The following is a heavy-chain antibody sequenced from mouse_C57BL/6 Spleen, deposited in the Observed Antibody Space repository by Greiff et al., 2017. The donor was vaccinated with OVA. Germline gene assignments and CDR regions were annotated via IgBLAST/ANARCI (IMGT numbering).Heavy chain of an antibody. D-gene: IGHD1-1*01. CDR1: GYTFTSYW. Sequence: QVQLQQPGAELVMPGASVKLSCKASGYTFTSYWMHWVKQRPGQGLEWIGEIDPSDSYTNYNQKFKGKSTLTVDKSSSTAYLQLSSLTSEDSAVYYCARAYYGSSTSFAYWGQGTLVTVSA. J-gene: IGHJ3*01. CDR3: ARAYYGSSTSFAY. V-gene: IGHV1-69*01. CDR2: IDPSDSYT.